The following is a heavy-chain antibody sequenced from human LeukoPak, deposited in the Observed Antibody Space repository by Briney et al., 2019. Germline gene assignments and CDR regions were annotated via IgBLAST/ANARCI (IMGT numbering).Heavy chain of an antibody. D-gene: IGHD4-23*01. J-gene: IGHJ2*01. CDR3: ARDNYGGNWYFDL. V-gene: IGHV1-2*02. Sequence: GASVNVSCKASGYTFSGNYIHWVRQAPGQGPEWMGWVNPDSGGTNYAQNFQGRVTMTRDTSISTAYMELSSLRSDDTAVYYCARDNYGGNWYFDLWGRGTLVTVSS. CDR2: VNPDSGGT. CDR1: GYTFSGNY.